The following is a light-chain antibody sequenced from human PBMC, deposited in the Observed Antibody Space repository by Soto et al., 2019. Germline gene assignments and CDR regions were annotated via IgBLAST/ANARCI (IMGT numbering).Light chain of an antibody. J-gene: IGKJ1*01. V-gene: IGKV3-20*01. CDR2: AAS. CDR3: QLYGGSPGT. CDR1: QRFISNY. Sequence: IVFTQSPGTLSLSPGERATLSCRASQRFISNYIAWYQQRPGQTHRLLIYAASRRAPGIPDRFSGVGSGTDFTLTISRLEPEDFAVFYCQLYGGSPGTFGQGTKVDIK.